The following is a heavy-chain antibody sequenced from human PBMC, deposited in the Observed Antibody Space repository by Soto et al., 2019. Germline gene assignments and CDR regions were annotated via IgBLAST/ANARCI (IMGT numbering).Heavy chain of an antibody. CDR2: ISGSGGST. V-gene: IGHV3-23*01. D-gene: IGHD3-3*01. CDR1: GFTFSSYA. Sequence: PGGSLRRSCAASGFTFSSYAMSWVRQAPGKGLEWVSAISGSGGSTYCADSVKGRFTISRDNSKNTLYLQMNSLRAEDTAVYYCATGQGIFGVVTHLVGVRETSCWGQGT. CDR3: ATGQGIFGVVTHLVGVRETSC. J-gene: IGHJ4*02.